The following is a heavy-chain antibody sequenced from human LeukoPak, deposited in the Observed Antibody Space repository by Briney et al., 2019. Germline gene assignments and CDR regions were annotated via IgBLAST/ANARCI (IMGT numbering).Heavy chain of an antibody. CDR3: ARRQGAVAGSTYYYYGMDV. J-gene: IGHJ6*02. CDR1: GGTFSSYA. Sequence: GSSVKVSCKASGGTFSSYAISWVRQAPGHGLEWMGGIIPIFGTANYAQKFQGRVTITADESTSTAYMELSSLRSEDTAVYYCARRQGAVAGSTYYYYGMDVWGQGTTVTVSS. D-gene: IGHD6-19*01. CDR2: IIPIFGTA. V-gene: IGHV1-69*01.